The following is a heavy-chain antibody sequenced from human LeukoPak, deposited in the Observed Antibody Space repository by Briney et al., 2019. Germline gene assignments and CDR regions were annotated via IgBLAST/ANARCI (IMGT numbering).Heavy chain of an antibody. CDR2: IYYSGST. CDR1: GGSMSSYY. J-gene: IGHJ3*02. CDR3: ARDGRISGYYYYTDAFDI. D-gene: IGHD3-22*01. V-gene: IGHV4-59*01. Sequence: SDTLSLTCTVSGGSMSSYYWSWIRQPPGKGLEWIGYIYYSGSTNYNPPLKSRVTISVDTSKNQFSLKLSSVTAADTAVYYCARDGRISGYYYYTDAFDIWGQGTMVTVSS.